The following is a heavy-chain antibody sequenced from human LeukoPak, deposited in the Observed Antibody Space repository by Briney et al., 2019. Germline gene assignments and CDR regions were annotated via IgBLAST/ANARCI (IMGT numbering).Heavy chain of an antibody. CDR3: ARLGRDYYDSRGYTLFDY. CDR2: ISSSGSSI. CDR1: GFTFSDYY. J-gene: IGHJ4*02. D-gene: IGHD3-22*01. Sequence: GGSLRLSCAASGFTFSDYYMSWVRQAPGKGLKWVSYISSSGSSIYYADSVKGRFTIPRDNAKNSLYLQMNSLRAEDTAVYHCARLGRDYYDSRGYTLFDYWGQGTLVTVSS. V-gene: IGHV3-11*01.